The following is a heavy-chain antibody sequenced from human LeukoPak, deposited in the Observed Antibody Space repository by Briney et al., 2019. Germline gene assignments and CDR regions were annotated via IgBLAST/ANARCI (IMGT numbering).Heavy chain of an antibody. CDR1: GFTFSDYS. Sequence: GGSLGLSCAASGFTFSDYSMNWIRQAPGKGLEWVSYISTSGSSIYYADSVKGRFTISRDNAKNSLYLQMNSLRADDTAVYYCARDEGQQFDYWGQGTLVTVSS. V-gene: IGHV3-11*04. CDR3: ARDEGQQFDY. J-gene: IGHJ4*02. D-gene: IGHD6-13*01. CDR2: ISTSGSSI.